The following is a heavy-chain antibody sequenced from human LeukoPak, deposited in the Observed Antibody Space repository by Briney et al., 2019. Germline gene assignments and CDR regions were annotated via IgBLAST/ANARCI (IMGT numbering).Heavy chain of an antibody. J-gene: IGHJ3*02. V-gene: IGHV4-61*02. CDR3: ARGKLRYYDFWSGYLGEAFDI. D-gene: IGHD3-3*01. CDR2: IHTSGST. CDR1: GDSISSGNYY. Sequence: SETLSLACTVSGDSISSGNYYWSWIRQPAGKGLEWIGRIHTSGSTNYNPSLKSRVTISVDTSKNQFSLKLSSVTAADTALYYCARGKLRYYDFWSGYLGEAFDIWGQGTMVTVSS.